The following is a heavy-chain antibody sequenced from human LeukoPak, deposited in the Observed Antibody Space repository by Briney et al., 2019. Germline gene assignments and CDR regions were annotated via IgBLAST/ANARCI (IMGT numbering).Heavy chain of an antibody. CDR2: IGDTT. Sequence: GGSLRLSCAASGFTFSIYAMSWVRQAPGKGLEWVSAIGDTTYYADSVEGRFTISRDNSKNTLYLQMNSLRAEDAAIYYCAKAFAFVGANFFDYWGQGTLVTVSP. CDR1: GFTFSIYA. CDR3: AKAFAFVGANFFDY. V-gene: IGHV3-23*01. D-gene: IGHD1-26*01. J-gene: IGHJ4*02.